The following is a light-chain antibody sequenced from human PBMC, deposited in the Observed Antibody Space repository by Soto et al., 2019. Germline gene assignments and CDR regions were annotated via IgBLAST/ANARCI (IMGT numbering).Light chain of an antibody. J-gene: IGKJ2*01. CDR2: AAS. Sequence: EIVMTQSPATLSVSLGESATLSCRASQSVVTNLAWYKQTPGQAPRLLIYAASKRATGIPARFSGSGSGTDFMLTITSLQSEDFGVYYCQQYYNSFPHTFGQGTKLEIK. CDR3: QQYYNSFPHT. CDR1: QSVVTN. V-gene: IGKV3-15*01.